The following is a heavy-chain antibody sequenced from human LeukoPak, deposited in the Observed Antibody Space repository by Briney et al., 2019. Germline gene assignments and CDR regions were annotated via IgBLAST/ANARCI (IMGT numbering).Heavy chain of an antibody. D-gene: IGHD1-1*01. Sequence: GESLKISCKGSGYSFTSYWIGWVRQMPGKGLEWMGIIYPGDSDTRYSPSSQGQVTISADKSISTAYLQWSSLKASDTAMYYCARTPVTNGNWFDPWGQGTLVTVSS. V-gene: IGHV5-51*01. CDR2: IYPGDSDT. CDR1: GYSFTSYW. CDR3: ARTPVTNGNWFDP. J-gene: IGHJ5*02.